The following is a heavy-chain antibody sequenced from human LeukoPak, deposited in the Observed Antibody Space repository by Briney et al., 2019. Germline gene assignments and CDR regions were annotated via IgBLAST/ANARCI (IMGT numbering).Heavy chain of an antibody. CDR1: GGSISSGGYY. CDR3: ARVRGGDGPEYYYYGMDV. J-gene: IGHJ6*02. CDR2: IYYSGST. V-gene: IGHV4-31*03. D-gene: IGHD2-21*02. Sequence: PSETLSLTCTVSGGSISSGGYYWSWIRQHPGKGLEWIGYIYYSGSTYYNPSLKSRVTISVDTSKNQFSLKLSSVTAADTAVYYCARVRGGDGPEYYYYGMDVWGQGTTVTVSS.